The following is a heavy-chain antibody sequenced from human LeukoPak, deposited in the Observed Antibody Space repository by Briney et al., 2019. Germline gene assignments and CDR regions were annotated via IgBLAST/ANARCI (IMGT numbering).Heavy chain of an antibody. V-gene: IGHV4-59*01. CDR1: GGSISSNY. Sequence: PSETLSLTCTVSGGSISSNYWSWIRQPPGKGLEWIGYIYYSGSTNYNPSLKSRVTISVDTSKNQFSLKLSSVTAADTAVYYCAREGVAATFDYWGQGTLVTVSS. J-gene: IGHJ4*02. D-gene: IGHD2-15*01. CDR3: AREGVAATFDY. CDR2: IYYSGST.